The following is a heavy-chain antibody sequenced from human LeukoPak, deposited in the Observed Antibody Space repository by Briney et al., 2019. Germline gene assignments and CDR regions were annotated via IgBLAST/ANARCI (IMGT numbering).Heavy chain of an antibody. CDR2: IYYSGST. CDR3: ATLPGYISAD. J-gene: IGHJ4*02. D-gene: IGHD6-13*01. CDR1: GGSISSYY. V-gene: IGHV4-59*08. Sequence: SETLSLTCTVSGGSISSYYWSWIRQPPGKGLEWIGYIYYSGSTNYNPSLKSRVSISGDTSKNQFSLKLSSVTAADTAVYYCATLPGYISADWGQGTLVTVSS.